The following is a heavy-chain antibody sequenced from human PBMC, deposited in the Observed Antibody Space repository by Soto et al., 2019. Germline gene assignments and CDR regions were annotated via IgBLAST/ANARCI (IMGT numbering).Heavy chain of an antibody. D-gene: IGHD1-1*01. V-gene: IGHV1-3*04. CDR3: ARELLEEYFDY. CDR2: INTGNDNT. Sequence: GASVKVSCKASGYTFTSYTMHWVRQVPGQGLEWMGWINTGNDNTKYSQKFQGRVTITRDTSASTAYMELSSLRSEDTAVYYCARELLEEYFDYWGQGTLVTVSS. CDR1: GYTFTSYT. J-gene: IGHJ4*02.